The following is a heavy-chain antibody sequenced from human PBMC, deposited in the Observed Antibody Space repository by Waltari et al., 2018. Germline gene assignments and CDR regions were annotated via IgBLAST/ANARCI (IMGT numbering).Heavy chain of an antibody. D-gene: IGHD6-13*01. J-gene: IGHJ4*02. V-gene: IGHV4-39*07. CDR2: IYYSGST. CDR1: GGSISSSSYY. CDR3: ARDSSGAGTPY. Sequence: QLQLQESGPGLVKPSETLSLTCTVSGGSISSSSYYWGWIRQPPGKGLEWIGSIYYSGSTYYNPSLKSRVTISVDTSKNQFSLKLSSVTAADTAVYYCARDSSGAGTPYWGQGTLVTVSS.